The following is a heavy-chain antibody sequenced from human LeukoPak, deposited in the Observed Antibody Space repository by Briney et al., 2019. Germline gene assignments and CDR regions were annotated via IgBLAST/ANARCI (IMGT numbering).Heavy chain of an antibody. CDR1: GGSISNENW. Sequence: PSETLSLTCAVSGGSISNENWWSWVRQPPAKGLEWIGEIHYRGGTNYNPSLRSRVTISVDTSKNQFSLKMTSVTAADTAVYYCATPNDAFNIWGQGTMVTVSS. J-gene: IGHJ3*02. CDR2: IHYRGGT. CDR3: ATPNDAFNI. V-gene: IGHV4-4*02.